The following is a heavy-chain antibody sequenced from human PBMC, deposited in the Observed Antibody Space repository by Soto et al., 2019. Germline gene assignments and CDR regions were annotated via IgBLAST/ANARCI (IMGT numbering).Heavy chain of an antibody. D-gene: IGHD3-3*01. J-gene: IGHJ5*02. Sequence: AASVKVSCKVSGYTLTELSMHWVRQAPGKGLEWMGGFDPEDGETIYAQKFQGRVTMTEDTSTDTAYMELSSLRSEDTAVYYCATIVYDFWSGYYNPRRFDPWGQGTLVTVS. V-gene: IGHV1-24*01. CDR3: ATIVYDFWSGYYNPRRFDP. CDR2: FDPEDGET. CDR1: GYTLTELS.